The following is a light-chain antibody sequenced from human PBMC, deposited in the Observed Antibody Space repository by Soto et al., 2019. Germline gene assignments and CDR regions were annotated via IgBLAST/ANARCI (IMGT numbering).Light chain of an antibody. J-gene: IGKJ3*01. CDR2: DAS. Sequence: ELVLTQSPATLSVSPGQRATLYCRASQSVSINLAWYQQTPGQAPRLLIYDASSRATGIPARFSGSGSGTDLTLTIRSLEPEELEDYYRQQRSNWLFGPGTKVDIK. CDR1: QSVSIN. V-gene: IGKV3-11*01. CDR3: QQRSNWL.